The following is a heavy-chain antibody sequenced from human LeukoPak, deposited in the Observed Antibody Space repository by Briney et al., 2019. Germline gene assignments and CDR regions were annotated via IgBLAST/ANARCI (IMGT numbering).Heavy chain of an antibody. CDR2: VYSDGSDS. CDR3: TRGANWAFDY. Sequence: PGGSLRLSCTASGFTFNTYPMHWVRRAPGKGLVWVSRVYSDGSDSRHADSVKGRFTISRDNAKNTLYLQMNSLRVEDTAVYYCTRGANWAFDYWGQGTLVTVSS. D-gene: IGHD1-1*01. CDR1: GFTFNTYP. V-gene: IGHV3-74*01. J-gene: IGHJ4*02.